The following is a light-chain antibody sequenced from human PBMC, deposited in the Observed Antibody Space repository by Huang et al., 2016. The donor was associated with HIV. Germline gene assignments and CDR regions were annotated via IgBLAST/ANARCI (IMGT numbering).Light chain of an antibody. CDR1: QSLVASGGNTY. J-gene: IGKJ1*01. CDR3: MQGTHWPGT. Sequence: DVVMTQLPLSLPVALGQPASIFCKSSQSLVASGGNTYLNWFQQRPGQPPRRLSYQVSNRDTGVPDRFSGSGSGTHFALRINRVEAEDVAIYYCMQGTHWPGTFGQGTKMEI. CDR2: QVS. V-gene: IGKV2-30*01.